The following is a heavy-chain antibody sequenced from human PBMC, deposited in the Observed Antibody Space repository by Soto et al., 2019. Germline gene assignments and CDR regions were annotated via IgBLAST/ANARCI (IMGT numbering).Heavy chain of an antibody. D-gene: IGHD3-22*01. J-gene: IGHJ4*02. CDR3: ARGSFYDIRAYYYGYFDY. Sequence: QLQLQESGSGLVKPSQTLSLTCAVSGGSISNGGYSWSWIRQPPGKGLEWIGYIYHRGSTYYNPSLKSRVTISVDKSNNQFSLKLSFVTAADTAVYYCARGSFYDIRAYYYGYFDYWGQGTLVTVSS. CDR2: IYHRGST. V-gene: IGHV4-30-2*01. CDR1: GGSISNGGYS.